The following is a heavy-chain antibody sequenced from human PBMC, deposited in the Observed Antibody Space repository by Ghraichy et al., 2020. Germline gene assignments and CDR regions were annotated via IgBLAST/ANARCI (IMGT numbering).Heavy chain of an antibody. CDR1: GGTFSSYA. V-gene: IGHV1-69*13. J-gene: IGHJ3*02. D-gene: IGHD3-10*01. CDR2: IIPIFGTA. Sequence: SVKVSCKASGGTFSSYAISWVRQAPGQGLEWMGGIIPIFGTANYAQKFQGRVPITADESTSTAYMELSSLRSEDTAVYYCAAALYYYGSGSYLDAFDIWGQGTMVTVSS. CDR3: AAALYYYGSGSYLDAFDI.